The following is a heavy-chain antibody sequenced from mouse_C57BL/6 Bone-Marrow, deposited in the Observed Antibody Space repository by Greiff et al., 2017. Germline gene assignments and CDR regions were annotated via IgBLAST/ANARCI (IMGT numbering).Heavy chain of an antibody. V-gene: IGHV1-81*01. CDR3: TLLFYYAMDY. D-gene: IGHD6-1*01. J-gene: IGHJ4*01. CDR1: GYTFTSYG. Sequence: LQVAESGAELARPGASVKMSCKASGYTFTSYGISWVKPRTGQGLEWIGELYPRSGNTYYTEKFKGKATLTADKSSSTAYMALRSLTSEDSAVYFFTLLFYYAMDYWGQGTSVTVSS. CDR2: LYPRSGNT.